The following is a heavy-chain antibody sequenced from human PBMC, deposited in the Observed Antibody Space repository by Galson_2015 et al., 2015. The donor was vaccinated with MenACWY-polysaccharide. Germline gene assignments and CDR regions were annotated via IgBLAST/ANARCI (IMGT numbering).Heavy chain of an antibody. CDR1: GYTFIAYY. CDR2: INPSGGST. D-gene: IGHD1-1*01. V-gene: IGHV1-46*01. Sequence: SVKVSCKASGYTFIAYYMNWVRQAPGQGLEWMGIINPSGGSTTSAQKFQGRVTMTRDKSTTTVYMELSSLRSEDTAVYYCARGGIPPDQRTFDYRVQGTLVTVAS. CDR3: ARGGIPPDQRTFDY. J-gene: IGHJ4*02.